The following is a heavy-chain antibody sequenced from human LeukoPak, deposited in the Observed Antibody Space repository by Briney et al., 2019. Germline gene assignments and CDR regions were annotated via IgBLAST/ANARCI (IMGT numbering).Heavy chain of an antibody. D-gene: IGHD6-19*01. Sequence: GASVKVSCKSSGITGYYIHWVRQAPGQGLEWMGWINPNTGGTKYAQRFQDRVTMTRDTSISTAYMELSRLRSDDTAVYYCARDFGGIAVAKNYYYMDVWGKGTTVTVSS. CDR1: GITGYY. V-gene: IGHV1-2*02. CDR3: ARDFGGIAVAKNYYYMDV. CDR2: INPNTGGT. J-gene: IGHJ6*03.